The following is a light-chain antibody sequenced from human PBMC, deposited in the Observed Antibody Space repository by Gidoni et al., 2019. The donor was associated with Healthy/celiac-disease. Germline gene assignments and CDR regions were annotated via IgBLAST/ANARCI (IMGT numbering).Light chain of an antibody. Sequence: DDALTQSLLALPVTLGQPTSISCRSTQSLVYSDGNNYLNWFQQKPGQSPRPLIYWVSNRDSGVPDRFSGSGSGTDFTLKISRVEAEDVGVYYCKQGTRWPRWTFGQGTKVEIK. V-gene: IGKV2-30*01. CDR1: QSLVYSDGNNY. CDR3: KQGTRWPRWT. CDR2: WVS. J-gene: IGKJ1*01.